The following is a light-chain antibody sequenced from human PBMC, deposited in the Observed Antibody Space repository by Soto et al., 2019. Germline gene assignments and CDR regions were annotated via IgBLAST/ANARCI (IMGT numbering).Light chain of an antibody. J-gene: IGKJ2*01. CDR1: QSISSW. CDR2: GAS. Sequence: IHMPKSHSPLSASVGDRVTITCRASQSISSWLAWYQQKPGQAPRLLIYGASSRETGIPARFSGSGSGTDFTLTISRLEPEDFAVYYCQQYGSSPRTFGQGTKVDIK. V-gene: IGKV1-5*01. CDR3: QQYGSSPRT.